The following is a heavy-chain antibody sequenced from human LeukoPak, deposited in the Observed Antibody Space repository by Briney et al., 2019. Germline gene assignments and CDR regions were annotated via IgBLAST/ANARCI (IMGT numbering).Heavy chain of an antibody. CDR1: GFTFSSYD. J-gene: IGHJ6*03. Sequence: PGGSLRLSCAASGFTFSSYDMHWVRQATGKGLEWVSAIGTAGDTYYPGSVKGRFTISRENATNSLYLQMNSLRAGDTAVYYCARVSGASYMDVWGKGTTVTVSS. CDR3: ARVSGASYMDV. CDR2: IGTAGDT. V-gene: IGHV3-13*01.